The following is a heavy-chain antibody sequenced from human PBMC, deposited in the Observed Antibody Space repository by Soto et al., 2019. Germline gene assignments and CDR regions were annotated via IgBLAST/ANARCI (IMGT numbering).Heavy chain of an antibody. CDR2: INSDGSST. Sequence: PGGSLRLSCAASGFTFSSYWMHWVRQAPGKGLVWVSRINSDGSSTSYADSVKGRFTISRDNAKNTLYLQMNSLRAEDTAVYYCARCAPHHPNPPVYGDYVPNDYWGQGTLVTVSS. CDR3: ARCAPHHPNPPVYGDYVPNDY. J-gene: IGHJ4*02. D-gene: IGHD4-17*01. CDR1: GFTFSSYW. V-gene: IGHV3-74*01.